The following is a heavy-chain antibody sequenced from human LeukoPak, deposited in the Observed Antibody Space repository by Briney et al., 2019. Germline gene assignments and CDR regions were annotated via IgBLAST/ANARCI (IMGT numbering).Heavy chain of an antibody. V-gene: IGHV4-39*01. CDR1: GGSISSTSHY. CDR2: IYYSGIT. Sequence: SETLSLTCTVSGGSISSTSHYCGWIRQPPGKGLEWIGSIYYSGITYYNSSLKSRVTISVDTSKNQFSLKLSSVTAADTAVYYCARLSYDSSGGYLGFYRWGHGTVVTVSS. CDR3: ARLSYDSSGGYLGFYR. J-gene: IGHJ2*01. D-gene: IGHD3-22*01.